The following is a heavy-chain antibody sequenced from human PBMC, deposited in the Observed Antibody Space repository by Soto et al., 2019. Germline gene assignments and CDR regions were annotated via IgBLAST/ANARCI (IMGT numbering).Heavy chain of an antibody. J-gene: IGHJ4*02. Sequence: PGGSLRLSCAASGFSVNNNHMSWVRQAPGKGLECLSIIYSGGTTYYADSVKGRFTISRDNSKNTLYLQMNSLRAEDTAMYYCLTAPVVWTYWGQGTLVTVSS. CDR1: GFSVNNNH. CDR3: LTAPVVWTY. CDR2: IYSGGTT. D-gene: IGHD1-1*01. V-gene: IGHV3-53*01.